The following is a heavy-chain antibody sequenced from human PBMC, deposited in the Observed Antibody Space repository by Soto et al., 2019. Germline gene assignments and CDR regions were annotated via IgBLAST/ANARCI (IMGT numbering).Heavy chain of an antibody. CDR3: ARPYYDSGASDFWDF. CDR1: GYTFTGYY. Sequence: QVQLVQSGAEVKKPGASVKVSCEASGYTFTGYYIHWVRQAPGQGLKWMGWINPNSGDTNYAQKFQGRVTMTRDTSIRTAYMELSRLRSDDTAVYYCARPYYDSGASDFWDFWGQGTLVTVSS. D-gene: IGHD3-22*01. J-gene: IGHJ4*02. V-gene: IGHV1-2*02. CDR2: INPNSGDT.